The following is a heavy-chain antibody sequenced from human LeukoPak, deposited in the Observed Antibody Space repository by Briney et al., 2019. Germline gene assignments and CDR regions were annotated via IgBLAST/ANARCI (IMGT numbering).Heavy chain of an antibody. D-gene: IGHD2-2*01. Sequence: ASVKVSCKASGYTFTSYGISWVRQATGQGLEWMGWMNPNTGNTGYAQRFQGRVTMTRDTSISTAYMELSSLRSGDTAVYFCARAPPRGYCSSSSCYVGDWGQGTLVTVSS. CDR2: MNPNTGNT. V-gene: IGHV1-8*02. J-gene: IGHJ4*02. CDR3: ARAPPRGYCSSSSCYVGD. CDR1: GYTFTSYG.